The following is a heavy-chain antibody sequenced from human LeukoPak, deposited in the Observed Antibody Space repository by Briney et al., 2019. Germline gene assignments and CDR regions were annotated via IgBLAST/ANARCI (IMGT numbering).Heavy chain of an antibody. J-gene: IGHJ4*02. CDR2: IWYDGSNK. CDR3: ARVLSKSLELSTPPLDY. V-gene: IGHV3-33*01. Sequence: PGGSLRLSCAASGFTFSSYGMHWVRQAPGKGLEWVAFIWYDGSNKYYADSVKGRFTISRDNSKNTLYLQMNSLRAEDTAVYYCARVLSKSLELSTPPLDYWGQGTLVTVSS. D-gene: IGHD3-16*02. CDR1: GFTFSSYG.